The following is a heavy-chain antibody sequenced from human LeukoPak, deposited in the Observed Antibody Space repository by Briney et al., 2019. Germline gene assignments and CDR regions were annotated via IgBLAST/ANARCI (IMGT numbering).Heavy chain of an antibody. CDR2: INHSGST. J-gene: IGHJ5*02. D-gene: IGHD4-17*01. Sequence: SDTLSPTCADYGGSFSGYYSCWILQPPRQGLEWIAEINHSGSTNYNPSLKSRVTISVDTSKNQFSLKLSSVTAADTAVYYCARGPSYGDYDPPYKNWFDPWGQGTLVTVSS. V-gene: IGHV4-34*01. CDR3: ARGPSYGDYDPPYKNWFDP. CDR1: GGSFSGYY.